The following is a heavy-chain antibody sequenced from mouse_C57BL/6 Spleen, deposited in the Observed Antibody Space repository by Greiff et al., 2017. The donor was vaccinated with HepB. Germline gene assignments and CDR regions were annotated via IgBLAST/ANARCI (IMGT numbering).Heavy chain of an antibody. V-gene: IGHV5-4*01. J-gene: IGHJ4*01. Sequence: EVHLVESGGGLVKPGGSLKLSCAASGFTFSSYAMSWVRQTPEKRLEWVATISDGGSYTYYPENVKGRFTISRDNAKNNLYLQMSHMKSEDTAMYYCARDGYYGSSHYFAMDYWGQGTSVTVSS. D-gene: IGHD1-1*01. CDR3: ARDGYYGSSHYFAMDY. CDR2: ISDGGSYT. CDR1: GFTFSSYA.